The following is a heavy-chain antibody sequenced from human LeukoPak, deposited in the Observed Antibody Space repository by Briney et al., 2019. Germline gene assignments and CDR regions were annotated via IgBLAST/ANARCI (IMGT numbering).Heavy chain of an antibody. CDR3: ARDSPTYYYGSGSYYFDY. J-gene: IGHJ4*02. D-gene: IGHD3-10*01. Sequence: SETLSLTCTVSGGSISSYYWSWIRQPPGKGLEWIGSIYYSGSTNYNPSRKSRVTISVDTSKNQFSLKLSSVTAADTAVYYCARDSPTYYYGSGSYYFDYWGQGTLVTVSS. V-gene: IGHV4-59*01. CDR1: GGSISSYY. CDR2: IYYSGST.